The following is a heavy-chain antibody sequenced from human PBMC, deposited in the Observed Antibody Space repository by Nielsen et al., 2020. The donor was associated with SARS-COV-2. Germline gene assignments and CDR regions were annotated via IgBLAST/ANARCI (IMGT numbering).Heavy chain of an antibody. J-gene: IGHJ6*02. CDR2: IWYDGSNK. CDR1: GFTFSSYG. V-gene: IGHV3-33*01. Sequence: LSLTCAASGFTFSSYGMHWVRQAPGKGLEWVAVIWYDGSNKYYADSVKGRFTISRDNSKNTLYLQMNSLRAEDTAVYYCARGRNTMVRGVITPYYYYYGMDVWGQGTTVTVSS. CDR3: ARGRNTMVRGVITPYYYYYGMDV. D-gene: IGHD3-10*01.